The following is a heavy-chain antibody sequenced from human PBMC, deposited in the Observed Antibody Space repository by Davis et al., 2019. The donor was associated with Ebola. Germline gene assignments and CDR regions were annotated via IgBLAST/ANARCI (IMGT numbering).Heavy chain of an antibody. CDR2: IYYSGST. D-gene: IGHD6-13*01. CDR1: GGSISSSSYY. J-gene: IGHJ6*02. V-gene: IGHV4-39*07. CDR3: ARARYSGYGMDV. Sequence: PSETLSLTCTVSGGSISSSSYYWGWIRQPPGKGLEWIGSIYYSGSTYYNPSLKSRVTISVDTSKNQFSLKLSSVTAADTAVYYCARARYSGYGMDVWGQGTTVTVSS.